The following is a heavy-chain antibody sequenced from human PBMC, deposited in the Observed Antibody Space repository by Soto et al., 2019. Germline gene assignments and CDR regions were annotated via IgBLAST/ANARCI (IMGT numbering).Heavy chain of an antibody. CDR2: ISAYNGNT. Sequence: QVQLVQSGAEVKKPGPSVKVSCKPSGYTFTSYGISWVRQAPGQGLEWMGWISAYNGNTNYAQKLQGRVTMTTDTSTSTAYMELRSLRSADTAVYYWASSLLVGYGLEGESDWGQGTLVTVSS. D-gene: IGHD5-18*01. J-gene: IGHJ4*02. V-gene: IGHV1-18*01. CDR3: ASSLLVGYGLEGESD. CDR1: GYTFTSYG.